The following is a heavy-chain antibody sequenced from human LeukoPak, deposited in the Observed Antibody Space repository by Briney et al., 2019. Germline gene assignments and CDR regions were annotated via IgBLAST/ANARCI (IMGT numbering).Heavy chain of an antibody. CDR3: ARDVVLRYFDWLPKPSYYYYYYMDV. V-gene: IGHV1-46*01. CDR1: GYTFTSYY. Sequence: GASVKVSCKASGYTFTSYYMHWVRQAPGQGLEWMGIINLSGGSTSYAQKFQGRVTMTRDMSTSTVYMELSSLRSDDTAVYYCARDVVLRYFDWLPKPSYYYYYYMDVWGKGTTVTISS. D-gene: IGHD3-9*01. CDR2: INLSGGST. J-gene: IGHJ6*03.